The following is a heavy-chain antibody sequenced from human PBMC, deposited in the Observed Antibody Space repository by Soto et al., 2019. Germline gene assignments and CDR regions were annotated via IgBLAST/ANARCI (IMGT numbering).Heavy chain of an antibody. CDR2: IYYSGST. CDR3: ARLPRAAPYTHYDY. J-gene: IGHJ4*02. V-gene: IGHV4-59*08. D-gene: IGHD6-6*01. CDR1: GGSISRYY. Sequence: SETLSLTCTVSGGSISRYYWSWIRQPPGKGLEWVGYIYYSGSTNYNPSLKSRVTISVDTSKNQFSLKLSSVTAADTAVYYCARLPRAAPYTHYDYWGQGTPVTVSS.